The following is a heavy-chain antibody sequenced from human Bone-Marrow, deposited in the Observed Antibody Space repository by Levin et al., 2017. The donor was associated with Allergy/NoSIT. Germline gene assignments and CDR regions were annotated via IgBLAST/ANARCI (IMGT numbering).Heavy chain of an antibody. V-gene: IGHV3-30*02. J-gene: IGHJ6*02. D-gene: IGHD1-1*01. CDR2: IWNDGSNK. CDR3: ARAGYNGDRVPYYAMDL. CDR1: GFTFRIYG. Sequence: GGSLRLSCAASGFTFRIYGMHWVRQAPGKGLTWVSFIWNDGSNKYYTDSVEGRFTISRDNSKNTLSLQMNSLGAEDAAVYYCARAGYNGDRVPYYAMDLWGQGTAVAVSS.